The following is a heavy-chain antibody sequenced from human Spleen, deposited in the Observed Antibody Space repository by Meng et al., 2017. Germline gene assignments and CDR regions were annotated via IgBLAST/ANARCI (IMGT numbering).Heavy chain of an antibody. D-gene: IGHD3-10*01. CDR1: GGSINSGDYY. V-gene: IGHV4-30-4*01. CDR3: ARVGSGSYYRRDY. Sequence: QQPLQGSDPGLVNPSQRLSQSCTVSGGSINSGDYYWSWIRQPPGKGLEWIGYIYYSGSTYYNPSLKNRVIISLDTSKSQFSLKLSSMTAADTAVYYCARVGSGSYYRRDYWGQGTLVTVSS. CDR2: IYYSGST. J-gene: IGHJ4*02.